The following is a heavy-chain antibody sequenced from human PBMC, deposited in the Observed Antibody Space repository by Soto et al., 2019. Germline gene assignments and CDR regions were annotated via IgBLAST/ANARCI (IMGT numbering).Heavy chain of an antibody. CDR3: ARARHWLDY. V-gene: IGHV4-59*01. CDR1: GGSISNYY. Sequence: QVQLQESGPGLVKPSETLSLTCTVSGGSISNYYWSWIRQPPGKGLEWIGYIYYTGSTNYNPSLKSRVTISVDTSENQFSLRLSSVTAADTAIYYCARARHWLDYWGQGTLVTVSS. J-gene: IGHJ4*02. CDR2: IYYTGST. D-gene: IGHD6-19*01.